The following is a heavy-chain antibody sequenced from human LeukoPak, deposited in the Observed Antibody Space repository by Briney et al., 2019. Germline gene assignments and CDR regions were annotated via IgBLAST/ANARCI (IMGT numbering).Heavy chain of an antibody. Sequence: ASVKVSCKASGGTFSSYTISWVRQAPGQGLEWMGGIIPILGIANYAQKFQGRVTITADKSTSTAYMELSSLRSEDTAVYYCARDSRGVTTVVPFDYWGQGTLVTVSS. CDR1: GGTFSSYT. CDR2: IIPILGIA. J-gene: IGHJ4*02. CDR3: ARDSRGVTTVVPFDY. V-gene: IGHV1-69*02. D-gene: IGHD4-23*01.